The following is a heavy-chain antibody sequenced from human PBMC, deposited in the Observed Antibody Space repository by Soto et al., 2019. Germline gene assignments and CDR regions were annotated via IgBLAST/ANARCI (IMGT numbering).Heavy chain of an antibody. CDR1: GFTFSRAW. Sequence: EVQLVESGGGLVKPGGSLRLSCAASGFTFSRAWINWVRQAPGKGLEWVGRIRSQSDGGTTDYAASVQGRFTISRDDSKNTAYLQMNSLKTEDTAVYYCTTVSLHLWWGAFDIWGQGTMVTVSS. D-gene: IGHD2-8*01. CDR3: TTVSLHLWWGAFDI. J-gene: IGHJ3*02. CDR2: IRSQSDGGTT. V-gene: IGHV3-15*07.